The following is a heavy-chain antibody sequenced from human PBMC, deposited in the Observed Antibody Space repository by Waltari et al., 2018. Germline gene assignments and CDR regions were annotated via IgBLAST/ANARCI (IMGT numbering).Heavy chain of an antibody. CDR3: VKDNSHGGKFLDS. J-gene: IGHJ4*02. V-gene: IGHV3-30*18. D-gene: IGHD2-15*01. CDR2: ISFDGKET. CDR1: GFPFRQHG. Sequence: QVRLIESGGGAVQPGGSLRPSCFASGFPFRQHGMPWVRQAPGKGLEWLTIISFDGKETYYGDSAEGRFTISRDNSRDTLYLQLDNLRVEDTAEYYCVKDNSHGGKFLDSWGPGAQVIVFS.